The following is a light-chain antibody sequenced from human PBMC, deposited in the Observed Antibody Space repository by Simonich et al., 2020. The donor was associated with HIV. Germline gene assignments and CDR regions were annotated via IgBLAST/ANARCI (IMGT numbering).Light chain of an antibody. J-gene: IGKJ5*01. CDR3: MQARQTLPVT. Sequence: DIVMTQTPLSLSVTPGQPASISCKSSQSLLYSDGKTYLYWYLQKPGQSPQLLIYLGSNRASGVPDRFSGSGSGTDFTLKISRVEAEDVGVYYCMQARQTLPVTFGQGTRLEIK. CDR2: LGS. CDR1: QSLLYSDGKTY. V-gene: IGKV2-28*01.